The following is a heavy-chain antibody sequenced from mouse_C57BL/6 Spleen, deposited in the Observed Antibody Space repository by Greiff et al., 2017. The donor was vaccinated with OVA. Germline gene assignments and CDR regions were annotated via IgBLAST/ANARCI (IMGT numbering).Heavy chain of an antibody. CDR3: ARYYYGSNLDY. Sequence: VQLQQPGAELVKPGASVKLSCKASGYTFTSYWMHWVKQRPGQGLEWIGMIHPNSGSTNYNEKFKSKATLTVDKSSSTAYMQLSSLTSEDSAVYYCARYYYGSNLDYWGQGTTLTVSS. D-gene: IGHD1-1*01. V-gene: IGHV1-64*01. J-gene: IGHJ2*01. CDR2: IHPNSGST. CDR1: GYTFTSYW.